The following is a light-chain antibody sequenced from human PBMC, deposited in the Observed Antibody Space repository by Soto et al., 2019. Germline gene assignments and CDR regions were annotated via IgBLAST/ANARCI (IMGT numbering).Light chain of an antibody. CDR1: QSVSSS. V-gene: IGKV3-15*01. CDR3: QQYNNWPLT. Sequence: EIVMTQSPATLSVSPGERAPLSCRASQSVSSSLAWYQQKPGQAPRLLIYGASTRATGIPARFSGSGSGTEFTLTISSLQSEDFAVYYCQQYNNWPLTFGGGTKVDIK. J-gene: IGKJ4*01. CDR2: GAS.